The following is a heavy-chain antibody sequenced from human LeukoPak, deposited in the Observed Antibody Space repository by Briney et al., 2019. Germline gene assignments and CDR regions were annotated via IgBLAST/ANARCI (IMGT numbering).Heavy chain of an antibody. J-gene: IGHJ4*02. CDR1: GFAFSSYS. V-gene: IGHV3-21*01. Sequence: GGSLRLSCAASGFAFSSYSMNWVRQAPGKGLEWVSSISSGSTYIYYADSVKGRFTISRENAKNSLYLQMNSLRAEDTAVYYWARDYYDSSGYWDYWGQGTLVTVSS. CDR3: ARDYYDSSGYWDY. D-gene: IGHD3-22*01. CDR2: ISSGSTYI.